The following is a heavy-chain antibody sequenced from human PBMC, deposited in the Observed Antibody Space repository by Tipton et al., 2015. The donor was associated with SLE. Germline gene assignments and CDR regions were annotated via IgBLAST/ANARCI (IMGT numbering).Heavy chain of an antibody. CDR3: ARTSGSYMDY. J-gene: IGHJ4*02. CDR1: GGSISGHY. D-gene: IGHD3-10*01. V-gene: IGHV4-59*11. CDR2: IYYSGGT. Sequence: TLSLTCTVSGGSISGHYWSWIRQSPEKGLEYIGYIYYSGGTNYSPSLRSRLTTSVDTSKNQFSLRLSSVTAADTAVYYCARTSGSYMDYWGQGTLVTVSS.